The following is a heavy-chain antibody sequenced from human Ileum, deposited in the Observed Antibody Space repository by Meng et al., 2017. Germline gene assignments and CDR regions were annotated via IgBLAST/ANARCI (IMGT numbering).Heavy chain of an antibody. CDR1: GDSLGTHY. CDR2: VFYSGST. Sequence: QGQLQDQGPGLVKPSETLSLACTVSGDSLGTHYWSWIRQPPGKGLEWIGYVFYSGSTNYNPSLKSRVAISVDTSKNQVSLKLTSVTAADTAVYYCARSFHESSWGSYRYLFGLWGQGALVTVSS. CDR3: ARSFHESSWGSYRYLFGL. J-gene: IGHJ4*02. D-gene: IGHD3-16*02. V-gene: IGHV4-59*11.